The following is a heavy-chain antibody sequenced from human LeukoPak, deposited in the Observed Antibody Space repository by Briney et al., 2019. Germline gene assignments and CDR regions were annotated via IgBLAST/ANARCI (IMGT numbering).Heavy chain of an antibody. CDR3: ARDERGYSYGYPNPFDY. Sequence: ASVKVSCKASGYTFTSYGISWVRQAPGQGLEWMGWISAYNGNTNYAQKLQGRVTMTTDTSTSTAYMELRSLRSDDTAVYYCARDERGYSYGYPNPFDYWGQGTLSPSPQ. J-gene: IGHJ4*02. V-gene: IGHV1-18*01. CDR2: ISAYNGNT. D-gene: IGHD5-18*01. CDR1: GYTFTSYG.